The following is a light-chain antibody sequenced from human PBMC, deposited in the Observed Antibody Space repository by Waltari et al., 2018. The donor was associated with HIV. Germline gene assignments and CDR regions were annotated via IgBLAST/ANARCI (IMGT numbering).Light chain of an antibody. J-gene: IGKJ4*01. CDR2: WAS. Sequence: DIVMPQSPDSMALSLGERATINFKSSRTILFPSNSKNFLAWYQQTPGQSPKLLIYWASTRESGVPDRFSGGGSGTNFTLTISSLQTEDVAVYYCQQYFSSPLTFGGGTRVEIK. CDR3: QQYFSSPLT. V-gene: IGKV4-1*01. CDR1: RTILFPSNSKNF.